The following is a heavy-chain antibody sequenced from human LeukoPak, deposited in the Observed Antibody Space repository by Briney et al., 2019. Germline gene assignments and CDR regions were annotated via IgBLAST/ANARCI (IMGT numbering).Heavy chain of an antibody. Sequence: SETLSLTGTVSGGSISIYYWSWIRQPPGKGLEWIGYIYYSGSTNYNPSLKSRVTISVDTSKNQFSLNLSSVTAADTAVYYCARAVWYDSSGYSQTFDYWGQGTLVTVSS. CDR1: GGSISIYY. J-gene: IGHJ4*02. D-gene: IGHD3-22*01. V-gene: IGHV4-59*08. CDR2: IYYSGST. CDR3: ARAVWYDSSGYSQTFDY.